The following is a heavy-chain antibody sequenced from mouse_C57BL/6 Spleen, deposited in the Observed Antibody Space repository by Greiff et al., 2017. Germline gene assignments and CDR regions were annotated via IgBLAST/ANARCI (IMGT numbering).Heavy chain of an antibody. CDR3: ARDGSSPHWYFDV. J-gene: IGHJ1*03. Sequence: EVKVEESGGGLVKPGGSLKLSCAASGFTFSSYTMSWVRQTPEKRLEWVATISGGGGNTYYPDSVKGRFTISRDNAKNTLYLQMSSLRSEDTALYYCARDGSSPHWYFDVWGTGTTVTVSS. V-gene: IGHV5-9*01. D-gene: IGHD1-1*01. CDR2: ISGGGGNT. CDR1: GFTFSSYT.